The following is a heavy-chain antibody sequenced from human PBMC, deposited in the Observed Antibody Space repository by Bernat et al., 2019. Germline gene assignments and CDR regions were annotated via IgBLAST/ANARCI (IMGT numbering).Heavy chain of an antibody. CDR1: GFTFSSNY. CDR3: ATRPSQKGYFDY. J-gene: IGHJ4*02. Sequence: EVQLVETGGGLIQPGGSLRLSCAASGFTFSSNYMIWARQAPGKGLEWVSVIYSGGSTYYADSVKGRFTISRHNSKNPLYLQMNSLRAEDTAVYYCATRPSQKGYFDYWGQGTLVTVSS. CDR2: IYSGGST. V-gene: IGHV3-53*02.